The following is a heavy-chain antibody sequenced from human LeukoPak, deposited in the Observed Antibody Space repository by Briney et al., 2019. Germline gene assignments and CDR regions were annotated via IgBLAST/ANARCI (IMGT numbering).Heavy chain of an antibody. Sequence: EESLNICCKGSAYSFTIYWIGWVRQMPGKGLECMGIIYPGDSDTRYSPSFQGQVTISADKSIRNAYLQWSSLKASDTAMYYCARQESGATDTFDYWGQGTLVTVSS. CDR3: ARQESGATDTFDY. CDR1: AYSFTIYW. CDR2: IYPGDSDT. V-gene: IGHV5-51*01. J-gene: IGHJ4*02. D-gene: IGHD1-26*01.